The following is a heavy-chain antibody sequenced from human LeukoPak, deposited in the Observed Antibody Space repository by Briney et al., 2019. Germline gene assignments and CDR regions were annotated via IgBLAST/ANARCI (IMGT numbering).Heavy chain of an antibody. Sequence: PGGSLRLSCAASGFTFQYFAMNWVRQAPGKGLEWVSFIYSGDTHYSDSVKGRFTISRDNSKNTLYLQMNSLRAEDTAVYYCARGPSGYHNTGGQGTLVTVSS. CDR3: ARGPSGYHNT. J-gene: IGHJ4*02. CDR2: IYSGDT. V-gene: IGHV3-66*01. CDR1: GFTFQYFA. D-gene: IGHD5-12*01.